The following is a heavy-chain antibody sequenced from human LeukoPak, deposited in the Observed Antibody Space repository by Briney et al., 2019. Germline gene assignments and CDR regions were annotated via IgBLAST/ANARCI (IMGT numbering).Heavy chain of an antibody. V-gene: IGHV3-74*03. CDR1: GFTFSDYW. D-gene: IGHD2/OR15-2a*01. CDR2: ITHGGDSA. Sequence: GGPLRLSCQASGFTFSDYWIHWVRQAPGEGLVWVSRITHGGDSAEYAGSVEGRFTTSRDNAKNTVYLQLNSLRAEDTAVYYCARDSGVSTPLDHWGQGALVTVSS. J-gene: IGHJ4*02. CDR3: ARDSGVSTPLDH.